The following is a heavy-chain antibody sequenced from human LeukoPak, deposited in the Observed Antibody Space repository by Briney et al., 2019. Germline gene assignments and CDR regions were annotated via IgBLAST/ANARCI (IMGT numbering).Heavy chain of an antibody. V-gene: IGHV4-34*01. CDR2: INHSGST. Sequence: PSETLSLTCAVYGGSFSGYYWSWIRQPPGKGLEWIGEINHSGSTNYNPSLKSRVTISVDTSKNQFSLKLSSVTAADTAVYYCARXQLGYCSSTSCRRRFFDPWGQGTLVTVSS. J-gene: IGHJ5*02. CDR1: GGSFSGYY. D-gene: IGHD2-2*01. CDR3: ARXQLGYCSSTSCRRRFFDP.